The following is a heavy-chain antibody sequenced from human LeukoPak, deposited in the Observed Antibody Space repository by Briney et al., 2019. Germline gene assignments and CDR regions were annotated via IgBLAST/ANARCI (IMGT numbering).Heavy chain of an antibody. Sequence: ASVKVSCKASGYTFTVYYLHWVRQAPGEGLEWMGWINPNNGGANYAQNFQGRVTMTRDTSIASAYMELSSLRSDDTAVYYCARVHLSSETYSVGDWGQGTLVTVSS. CDR2: INPNNGGA. V-gene: IGHV1-2*02. CDR3: ARVHLSSETYSVGD. J-gene: IGHJ4*02. D-gene: IGHD3-22*01. CDR1: GYTFTVYY.